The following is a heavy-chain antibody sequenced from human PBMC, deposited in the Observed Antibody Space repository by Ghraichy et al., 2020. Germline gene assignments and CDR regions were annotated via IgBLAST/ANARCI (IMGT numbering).Heavy chain of an antibody. J-gene: IGHJ3*02. Sequence: SETLSLTCTVSGGSISSYYWSWIRQPPGKGLEWIGYIYYSGSTNYNPSLKSRVTISVDTSKNQFSLKLSSVTAADTAVYYCARLPHIGWYGAFDIWGQGTMVTVSS. CDR3: ARLPHIGWYGAFDI. V-gene: IGHV4-59*08. D-gene: IGHD6-19*01. CDR2: IYYSGST. CDR1: GGSISSYY.